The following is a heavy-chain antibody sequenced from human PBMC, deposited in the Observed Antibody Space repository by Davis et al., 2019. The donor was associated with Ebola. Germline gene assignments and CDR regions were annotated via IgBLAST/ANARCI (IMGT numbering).Heavy chain of an antibody. CDR1: GFTFSSYW. V-gene: IGHV3-74*01. J-gene: IGHJ6*02. D-gene: IGHD3-3*01. Sequence: GESLKISCAASGFTFSSYWMHWVRQAPGKGLVWVSRINSDGSSTSYADSVKGRFTISRDNAKNTLYLQMNSLRAEDTAVYYCARDPPSGYYGNYYYYYGMDVWGQGTTVTVSS. CDR2: INSDGSST. CDR3: ARDPPSGYYGNYYYYYGMDV.